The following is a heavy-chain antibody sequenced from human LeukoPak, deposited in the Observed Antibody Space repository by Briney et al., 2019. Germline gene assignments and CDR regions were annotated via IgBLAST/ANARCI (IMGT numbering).Heavy chain of an antibody. Sequence: GVPLRLSCAASVFTFSIYWMSWVRQAPGEGLEGVANIKQEGREKYYVDSVKGRFTISRDNAENSLYLQMNSLRAEDTALYYCARVVSQVGADEWGQGTLVTVPS. V-gene: IGHV3-7*03. CDR2: IKQEGREK. CDR3: ARVVSQVGADE. CDR1: VFTFSIYW. D-gene: IGHD1-26*01. J-gene: IGHJ4*02.